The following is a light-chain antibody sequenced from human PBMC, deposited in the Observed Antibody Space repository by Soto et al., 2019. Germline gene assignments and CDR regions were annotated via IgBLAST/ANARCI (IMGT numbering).Light chain of an antibody. V-gene: IGKV3-11*01. CDR3: QQRSNWPPT. J-gene: IGKJ1*01. Sequence: EIVLTQSPATLSLSPGERATLSCRASQSVSTYLAWYQQKPGQAPRRLIYDASNGATGIPARFSGSGSGTDFTLTISSLEPEDFAVYYCQQRSNWPPTFGQGTKVDI. CDR1: QSVSTY. CDR2: DAS.